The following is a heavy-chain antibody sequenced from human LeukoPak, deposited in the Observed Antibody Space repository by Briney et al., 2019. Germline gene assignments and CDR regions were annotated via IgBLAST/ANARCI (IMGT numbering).Heavy chain of an antibody. CDR3: ARAPYCTSTCIGGPTNLFDP. CDR2: IYYSGST. V-gene: IGHV4-31*03. J-gene: IGHJ5*02. D-gene: IGHD2-8*01. CDR1: GGSISSSSYY. Sequence: PSETLSLTCTVSGGSISSSSYYWGWIRQPPGKGLEWIGYIYYSGSTNYNPSLKSRLTISIDTSKNQFSLKLSSVTAADTAVYYCARAPYCTSTCIGGPTNLFDPWGQGTLVTVSS.